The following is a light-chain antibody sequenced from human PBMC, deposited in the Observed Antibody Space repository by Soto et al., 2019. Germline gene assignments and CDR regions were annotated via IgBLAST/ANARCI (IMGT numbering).Light chain of an antibody. Sequence: SVLTQPPSVSGAPGQRVTLSCTGSSSNIGAGYDVNWYQQLPGTAPKLLIFGDSNRPSGVPDRFSGSKSGTSASLAITGLQAADEADYYCQSSDSRLSGSDVFGTGTKVTVL. CDR1: SSNIGAGYD. CDR2: GDS. J-gene: IGLJ1*01. V-gene: IGLV1-40*01. CDR3: QSSDSRLSGSDV.